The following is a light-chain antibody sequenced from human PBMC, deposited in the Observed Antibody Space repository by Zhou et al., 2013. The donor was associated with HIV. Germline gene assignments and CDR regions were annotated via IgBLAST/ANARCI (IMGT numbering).Light chain of an antibody. J-gene: IGKJ5*01. Sequence: DIQMTQSPSSLSASVGDRVTITCRASQDISNYLAWLQQKPGKAPKSLISAASTLESGVPLRFSGSRSGTDFTLTINNLQSEDFATYYCEQYHSYPITFGQGTRL. CDR1: QDISNY. CDR2: AAS. CDR3: EQYHSYPIT. V-gene: IGKV1-16*01.